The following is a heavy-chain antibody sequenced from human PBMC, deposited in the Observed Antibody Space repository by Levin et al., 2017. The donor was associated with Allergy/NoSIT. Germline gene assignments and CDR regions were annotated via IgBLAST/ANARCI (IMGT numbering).Heavy chain of an antibody. J-gene: IGHJ4*02. CDR3: ARGWYSSAWFDY. Sequence: AASVKVSCAASGFTFSSYTMNWVRQAPGKGLEWVSCISSGGDSIYYADSVKGRFTISRDNAKTSLYLQMNSLRAEDTAVYYCARGWYSSAWFDYWGQGTLVTVSS. CDR2: ISSGGDSI. D-gene: IGHD6-19*01. CDR1: GFTFSSYT. V-gene: IGHV3-21*01.